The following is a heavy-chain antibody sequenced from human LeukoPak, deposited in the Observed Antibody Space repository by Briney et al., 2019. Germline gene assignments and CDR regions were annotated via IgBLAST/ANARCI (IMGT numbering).Heavy chain of an antibody. V-gene: IGHV1-69*06. J-gene: IGHJ4*02. Sequence: ASVKVSRKASGGTFSSYAISWVRQAPGQGLEWMGGIIPIFGTANYAQKFQGRVTITADKSTSTAYMELSSLRSEDTAVYYCARAHHQTLRYFDVVMGYWGQGTLVTVSS. CDR1: GGTFSSYA. CDR3: ARAHHQTLRYFDVVMGY. CDR2: IIPIFGTA. D-gene: IGHD3-9*01.